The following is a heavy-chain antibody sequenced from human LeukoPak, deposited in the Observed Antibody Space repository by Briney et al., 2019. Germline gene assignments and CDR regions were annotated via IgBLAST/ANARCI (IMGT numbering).Heavy chain of an antibody. V-gene: IGHV4-59*01. Sequence: PLETLSLTCTVSGGSISSYYWSWIRQPPGKGLEWIGYIYYSGSTNYNPSLKSRVTISVDTSKNQFSLKLSSVTAADTAVYYCARERGDYGSYYFDYWGQGTLVTVSS. CDR1: GGSISSYY. CDR2: IYYSGST. CDR3: ARERGDYGSYYFDY. D-gene: IGHD4-17*01. J-gene: IGHJ4*02.